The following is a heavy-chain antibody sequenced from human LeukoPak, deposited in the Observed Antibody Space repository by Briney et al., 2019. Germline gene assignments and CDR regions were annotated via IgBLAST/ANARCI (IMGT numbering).Heavy chain of an antibody. CDR3: ARESGSYLFDI. V-gene: IGHV4-59*01. Sequence: SETLSLTCSVSGGSISGYYWSWIRQLPGERLEWIGYIYHNGRTTYNPSLESRVTISLDTSKNQLSLNLRFVTAADTAVYYCARESGSYLFDIWGQGTMVTVSS. J-gene: IGHJ3*02. D-gene: IGHD1-26*01. CDR1: GGSISGYY. CDR2: IYHNGRT.